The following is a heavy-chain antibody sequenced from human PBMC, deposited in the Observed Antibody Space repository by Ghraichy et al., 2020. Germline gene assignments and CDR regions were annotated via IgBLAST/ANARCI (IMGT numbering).Heavy chain of an antibody. CDR1: GFTFSGSA. CDR2: IRSRGNSYAA. V-gene: IGHV3-73*01. Sequence: GGSLRLSCAASGFTFSGSAMHWVRQASGKGLEWVGRIRSRGNSYAAIYGASVKGRFTISRDDSKNTAYLHMNRLKIEDTAVYFCTRHEEGPDVPGRSGVAARGMDVWGQGTTVTVS. J-gene: IGHJ6*02. D-gene: IGHD3-3*01. CDR3: TRHEEGPDVPGRSGVAARGMDV.